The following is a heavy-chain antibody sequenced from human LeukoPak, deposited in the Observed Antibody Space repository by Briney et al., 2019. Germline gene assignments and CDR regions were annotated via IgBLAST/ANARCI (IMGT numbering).Heavy chain of an antibody. D-gene: IGHD1-14*01. V-gene: IGHV3-73*01. CDR3: TRFNQEPYGMDV. CDR1: GFTFGRYW. Sequence: GGSLRLSYAASGFTFGRYWMSWVRQASGKGLEWVRRRSKANSYATAYAASVEGRFTISRDDSKNTAYLEMNSLKTEDTAVYYCTRFNQEPYGMDVWGQGTTVTVSS. CDR2: RSKANSYAT. J-gene: IGHJ6*02.